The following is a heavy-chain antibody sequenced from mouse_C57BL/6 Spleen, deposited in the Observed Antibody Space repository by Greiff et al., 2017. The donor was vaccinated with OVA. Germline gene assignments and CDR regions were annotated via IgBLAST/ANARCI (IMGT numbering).Heavy chain of an antibody. D-gene: IGHD3-3*01. CDR2: IDPSDSYT. J-gene: IGHJ2*01. CDR3: AREGWEYSDY. CDR1: GYTFTSYW. V-gene: IGHV1-69*01. Sequence: QVQLQQPGAELVMPGASVKLSCKASGYTFTSYWMHWVKQRPGQGLEWIGEIDPSDSYTNYNQKFKGKSTLTVDKSSSTAYMQLSSLTSEDSAVYYCAREGWEYSDYWGQGTTLTVSS.